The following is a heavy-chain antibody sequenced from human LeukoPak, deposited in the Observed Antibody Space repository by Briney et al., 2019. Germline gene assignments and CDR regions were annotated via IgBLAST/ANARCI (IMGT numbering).Heavy chain of an antibody. J-gene: IGHJ6*02. CDR2: ISAYNGNT. CDR1: GYTFTSYG. Sequence: ASVKVSCKASGYTFTSYGISWVRQAPGQGLEWMGWISAYNGNTNYAQKLQGRVTMTTDTSTSTAYMELRSLRSDDRAVYYCARSNTIFGVVILSSSSNGMDVWGQGTTVTVSS. V-gene: IGHV1-18*01. CDR3: ARSNTIFGVVILSSSSNGMDV. D-gene: IGHD3-3*01.